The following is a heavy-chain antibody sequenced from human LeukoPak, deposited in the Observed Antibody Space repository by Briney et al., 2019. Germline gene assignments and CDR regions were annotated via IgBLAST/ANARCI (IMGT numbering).Heavy chain of an antibody. CDR2: IYHSGST. CDR1: GGSISSTNL. CDR3: ARDDFVDIAMVRLYH. J-gene: IGHJ5*02. Sequence: PSETLSLTCAVSGGSISSTNLWNWVRQPPGKGLEWIGEIYHSGSTNYNPSLKSRVSISIDKSKNQFSPKLSSVTAADTAIYYCARDDFVDIAMVRLYHWGQGTLVTVSS. D-gene: IGHD5-18*01. V-gene: IGHV4-4*02.